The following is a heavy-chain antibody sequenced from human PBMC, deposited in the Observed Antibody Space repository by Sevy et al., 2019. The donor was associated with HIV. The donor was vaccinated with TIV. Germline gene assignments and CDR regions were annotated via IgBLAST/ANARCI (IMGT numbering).Heavy chain of an antibody. CDR1: GFTFSSYA. CDR2: ISDSGGTT. Sequence: GGSLRLSCAASGFTFSSYAMSWVRQAPGKGLEWVSAISDSGGTTYYADSVKGRFTISRDNSKKKLYLQMNSLRAEDTAVYYCAKARGDYGATNPANDWWGQGTLVTVSS. CDR3: AKARGDYGATNPANDW. V-gene: IGHV3-23*01. D-gene: IGHD4-17*01. J-gene: IGHJ4*02.